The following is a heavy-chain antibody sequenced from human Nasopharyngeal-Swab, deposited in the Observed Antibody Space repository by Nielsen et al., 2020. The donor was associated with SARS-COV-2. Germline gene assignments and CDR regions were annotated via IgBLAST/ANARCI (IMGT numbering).Heavy chain of an antibody. CDR2: INPSGGST. D-gene: IGHD3-10*01. CDR3: ARAGALTMVRGLHRANEYGMDV. CDR1: GYTLTSYY. Sequence: ASVKVSCKASGYTLTSYYMHWVRQAPGQGLEWMGIINPSGGSTSYAQKFQGRVTMTRDTSTSTVYMELSSLRSEDTAVYYCARAGALTMVRGLHRANEYGMDVWGQGTTVTVSS. V-gene: IGHV1-46*01. J-gene: IGHJ6*02.